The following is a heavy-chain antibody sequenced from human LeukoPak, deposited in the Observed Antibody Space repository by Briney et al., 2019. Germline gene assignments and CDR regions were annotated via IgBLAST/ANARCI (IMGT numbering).Heavy chain of an antibody. CDR1: GFTFSNYA. CDR2: ITSTGNTA. Sequence: GGSLRLSCAASGFTFSNYAMSWVRQAPGRGLEWVSSITSTGNTAYYADSVKGRFTMSRDNSKNTLYLQMDSLRDGDTALYYCAKDRPNYYGSGAYYKRNGDYWGQGTLVTASS. J-gene: IGHJ4*02. D-gene: IGHD3-10*01. CDR3: AKDRPNYYGSGAYYKRNGDY. V-gene: IGHV3-23*01.